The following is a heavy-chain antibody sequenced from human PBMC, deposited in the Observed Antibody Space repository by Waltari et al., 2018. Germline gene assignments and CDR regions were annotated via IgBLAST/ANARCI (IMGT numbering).Heavy chain of an antibody. CDR3: AREGPQLSDYMDV. CDR1: GFALCNRW. J-gene: IGHJ6*03. CDR2: INKDGMSI. Sequence: EVQLVESGGRSVPPGGSVRISCAVSGFALCNRWMHWVRQAPGKGLVWFARINKDGMSISYADSVEGRFTLSRDNAKKTLYLQMNSLRAEDTGVYYCAREGPQLSDYMDVWGKGTTVNVSS. V-gene: IGHV3-74*01. D-gene: IGHD2-15*01.